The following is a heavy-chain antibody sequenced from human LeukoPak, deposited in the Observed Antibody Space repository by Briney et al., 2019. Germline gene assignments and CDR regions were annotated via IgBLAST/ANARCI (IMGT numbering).Heavy chain of an antibody. D-gene: IGHD3-9*01. CDR1: GFTFSSYS. CDR2: ISSSSSYI. J-gene: IGHJ4*02. Sequence: YPGGSLRLSCAASGFTFSSYSMNWVRQAPGKGLEWVSSISSSSSYIYYADSVKGRFTISRDNAKNSLYLQINSLRAEDTAVYYCASLGDILTGNGDYWGQGTLVTVSS. CDR3: ASLGDILTGNGDY. V-gene: IGHV3-21*01.